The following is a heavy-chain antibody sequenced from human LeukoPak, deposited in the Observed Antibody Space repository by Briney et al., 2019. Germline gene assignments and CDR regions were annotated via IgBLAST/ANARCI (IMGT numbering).Heavy chain of an antibody. J-gene: IGHJ6*02. Sequence: GSLRLSCAASGFAFNTYNMNWVRQAPGKGLESVAVIWYDGSNKYYADSVKGRFTISRDNSKNTLYLQMNSLRAEDTAEYYCARGRYFDWLLPIYYYYGMDVWGQGTTVIVSS. CDR3: ARGRYFDWLLPIYYYYGMDV. D-gene: IGHD3-9*01. CDR1: GFAFNTYN. V-gene: IGHV3-33*08. CDR2: IWYDGSNK.